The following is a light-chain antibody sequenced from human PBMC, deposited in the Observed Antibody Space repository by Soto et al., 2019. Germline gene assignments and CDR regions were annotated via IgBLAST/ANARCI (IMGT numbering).Light chain of an antibody. CDR3: QQYGSSPGT. Sequence: EIVLTQSPGPLSLSPGEGATLSCRASQSVTTNCLAWFQQKPGQAPRLLISGAFSRATGIPDRFSGSGSGTDFTLTISRLAPEDFAMYYGQQYGSSPGTFGQGTKVEVK. CDR2: GAF. V-gene: IGKV3-20*01. J-gene: IGKJ1*01. CDR1: QSVTTNC.